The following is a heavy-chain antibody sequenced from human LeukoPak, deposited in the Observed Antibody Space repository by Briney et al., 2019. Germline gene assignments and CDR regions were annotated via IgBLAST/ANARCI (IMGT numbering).Heavy chain of an antibody. CDR2: IYHSGRT. V-gene: IGHV4-4*02. D-gene: IGHD2-15*01. Sequence: PSETLSLTCAVSGGSISSSNWWSWVRQPPGKGLEWIGKIYHSGRTNYNPSLNSRVTISVDKSKNQFSLRLSSVTAADTAVYYCARDVGYCGGGNCYNYDYWGQGTLVTVSS. J-gene: IGHJ4*02. CDR3: ARDVGYCGGGNCYNYDY. CDR1: GGSISSSNW.